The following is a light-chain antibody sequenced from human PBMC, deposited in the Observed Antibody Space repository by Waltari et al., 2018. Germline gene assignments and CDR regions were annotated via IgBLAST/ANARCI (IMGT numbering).Light chain of an antibody. CDR1: KLGEKY. V-gene: IGLV3-1*01. J-gene: IGLJ2*01. Sequence: SYELTQPPSVSVPPGQTASITCSGDKLGEKYACWYQQKPGHSPVLVIYQDSKRPSGIPERFSGSNSGNTATLTISGTQAMDEADYYCQAWDSSTVVFGGGTKLTVL. CDR3: QAWDSSTVV. CDR2: QDS.